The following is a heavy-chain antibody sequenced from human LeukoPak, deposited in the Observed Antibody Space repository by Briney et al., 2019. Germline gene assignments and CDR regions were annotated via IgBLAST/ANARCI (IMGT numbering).Heavy chain of an antibody. CDR3: AKDDAWLQFGE. CDR2: ISDSGDST. J-gene: IGHJ4*02. Sequence: GGSLRLSCAASGFTFSNHAMSWVRQAPGKGLEWLSSISDSGDSTYYADSVKSRFTISRDNSKNTLYLEVISLTAEDTAVYYCAKDDAWLQFGEWSQGTLVTVSS. CDR1: GFTFSNHA. V-gene: IGHV3-23*01. D-gene: IGHD3-10*01.